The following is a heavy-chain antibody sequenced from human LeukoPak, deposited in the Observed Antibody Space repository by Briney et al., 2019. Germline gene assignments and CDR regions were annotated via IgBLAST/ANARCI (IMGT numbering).Heavy chain of an antibody. D-gene: IGHD3-16*02. CDR3: ARDLLGYNYYYMDV. J-gene: IGHJ6*03. CDR2: ISGTMTTI. V-gene: IGHV3-48*04. CDR1: GFTFSDYS. Sequence: PGGSLRLSCAASGFTFSDYSMNWVRQTPGKGLEWVSHISGTMTTITYADSVQGRFTISRDNAKSLLFLQMNSLTAEDTAVYYCARDLLGYNYYYMDVWGKGTTVTVSS.